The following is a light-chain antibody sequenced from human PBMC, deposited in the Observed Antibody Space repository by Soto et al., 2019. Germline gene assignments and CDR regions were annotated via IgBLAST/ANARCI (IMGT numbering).Light chain of an antibody. Sequence: QSVLTQPPSASGTPGQRVTISCSGSSSNIGANIVNWYQQFPGTAPKLLIYYDNLRPSGVPDRISGSKSGTSASLAISGLQSDDEADYYCAAWDDSLNGRVFGTGTKLTVL. CDR2: YDN. CDR3: AAWDDSLNGRV. CDR1: SSNIGANI. J-gene: IGLJ1*01. V-gene: IGLV1-44*01.